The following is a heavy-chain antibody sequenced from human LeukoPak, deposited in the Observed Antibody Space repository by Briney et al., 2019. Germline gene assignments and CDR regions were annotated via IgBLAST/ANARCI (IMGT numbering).Heavy chain of an antibody. CDR2: IIPILGIA. CDR3: ARGDYYGSGSYLSRNWFDP. D-gene: IGHD3-10*01. Sequence: ASVKVSCKASGGTFSSYAISWVRQAPGQGLEWMGRIIPILGIANYAQKFQGRVTITADKSTSTAYMELSSLRSEDTAVYYCARGDYYGSGSYLSRNWFDPWGQGTPVTVSS. J-gene: IGHJ5*02. V-gene: IGHV1-69*04. CDR1: GGTFSSYA.